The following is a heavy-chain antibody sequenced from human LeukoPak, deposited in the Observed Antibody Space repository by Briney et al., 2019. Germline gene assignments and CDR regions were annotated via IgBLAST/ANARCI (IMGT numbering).Heavy chain of an antibody. J-gene: IGHJ4*02. CDR3: ARVVWFGELFLIDY. CDR1: GGSISSGDYY. V-gene: IGHV4-30-4*01. D-gene: IGHD3-10*01. Sequence: PSETLSLTCTVSGGSISSGDYYWSWIRQPPGKGLEWIGYIYYSGSTYYNPSLKIRVTISVDTSKNQFSLKLGSVTAADTAVYYCARVVWFGELFLIDYWGQGTLVTVSS. CDR2: IYYSGST.